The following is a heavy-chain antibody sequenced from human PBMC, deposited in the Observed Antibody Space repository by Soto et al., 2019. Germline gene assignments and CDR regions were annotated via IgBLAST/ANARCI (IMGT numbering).Heavy chain of an antibody. J-gene: IGHJ6*02. CDR3: ASTYYYDSSGPLPYYYYGMDV. V-gene: IGHV4-39*01. Sequence: QLQLQESGPGLVKPSETLSLTCTVSGGSISSSSYYWGWIRQPPGKGLEWIGSIYYSGSTYYNPSLKSRVTISVDTSKNQFSLKLSSVTAADTAVYYCASTYYYDSSGPLPYYYYGMDVWGQGTTVTVSS. CDR2: IYYSGST. D-gene: IGHD3-22*01. CDR1: GGSISSSSYY.